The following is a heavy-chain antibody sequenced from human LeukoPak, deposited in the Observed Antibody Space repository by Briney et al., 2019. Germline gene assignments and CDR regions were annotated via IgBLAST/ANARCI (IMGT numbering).Heavy chain of an antibody. J-gene: IGHJ4*02. D-gene: IGHD6-19*01. CDR3: PRVLAVASTRPLDY. Sequence: GESLKISCQGSGYSFTSYWIGWVRQMPGKGLEWMGIIYPGDSNTRYSPSFQGQVTISADKSINTAYLQWRSLKASDTAMYCCPRVLAVASTRPLDYWGQGTLVTVSS. CDR2: IYPGDSNT. CDR1: GYSFTSYW. V-gene: IGHV5-51*01.